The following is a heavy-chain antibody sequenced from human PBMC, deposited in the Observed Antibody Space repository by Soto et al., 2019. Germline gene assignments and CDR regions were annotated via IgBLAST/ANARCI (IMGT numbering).Heavy chain of an antibody. CDR2: ISYDGSNK. D-gene: IGHD4-17*01. J-gene: IGHJ4*02. V-gene: IGHV3-30-3*01. Sequence: GGSLRLSCAASGFTFSSYAMHWVRQAPGKGLEWVAVISYDGSNKYYADSVKGRFTISRDNSKNTLYLQMNSLRAEDTAVYYCARDPRQEIDYGDYFDYWGQGTLVTVSS. CDR1: GFTFSSYA. CDR3: ARDPRQEIDYGDYFDY.